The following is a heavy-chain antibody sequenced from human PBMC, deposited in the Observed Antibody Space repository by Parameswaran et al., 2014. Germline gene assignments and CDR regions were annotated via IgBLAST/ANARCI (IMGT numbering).Heavy chain of an antibody. Sequence: RWIRQPPGKALEWLALIDWADDKFYDTSLRTRIIVSRDTSKNQVVLTMTNTDPVDTATYFCARALWSGGRAVPDYYYYAMDVWGQGTTVTVSS. CDR2: IDWADDK. D-gene: IGHD2-2*01. J-gene: IGHJ6*02. V-gene: IGHV2-70*01. CDR3: ARALWSGGRAVPDYYYYAMDV.